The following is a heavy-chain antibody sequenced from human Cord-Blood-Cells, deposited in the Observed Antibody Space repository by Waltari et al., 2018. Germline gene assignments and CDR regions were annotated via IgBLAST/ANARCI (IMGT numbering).Heavy chain of an antibody. CDR2: IYYIGST. CDR1: GVSISSSSYY. D-gene: IGHD6-6*01. Sequence: QLQLQESGPGLVKPSETLSLTCTVSGVSISSSSYYWGWIRQPPGKGLEWIGSIYYIGSTYYNPSLKSRVTISVDTSKNQFSLKLSSVTAADTAVYYCARQGVRDSSSSEDHAFDIWGQGTMVTVSS. V-gene: IGHV4-39*01. CDR3: ARQGVRDSSSSEDHAFDI. J-gene: IGHJ3*02.